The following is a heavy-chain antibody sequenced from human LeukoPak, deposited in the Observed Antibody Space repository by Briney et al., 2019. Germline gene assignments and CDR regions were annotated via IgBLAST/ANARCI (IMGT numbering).Heavy chain of an antibody. CDR2: IYYSGST. CDR3: ASLPRITMVRGVLGHFDY. CDR1: GGSISSSSYY. Sequence: SETLSLTCTVSGGSISSSSYYWGWIRQPPGKGLEWIGSIYYSGSTYYNPSLKSRVTISVDTSKNQFSLKLSSVTAADTAVYYCASLPRITMVRGVLGHFDYWGQGTLVTVSS. D-gene: IGHD3-10*01. V-gene: IGHV4-39*01. J-gene: IGHJ4*02.